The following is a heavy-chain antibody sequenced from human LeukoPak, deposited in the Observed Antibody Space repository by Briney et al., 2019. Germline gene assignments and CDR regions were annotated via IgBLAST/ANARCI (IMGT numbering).Heavy chain of an antibody. CDR1: GVSFSGYY. J-gene: IGHJ6*01. CDR2: INHSGST. Sequence: SETLSLTCAVYGVSFSGYYWSWIRQPPGKGLEWIGEINHSGSTNYNPSLKSRVTISVDTSKNQFSLKLSSVTAADPAVYYCASGPMDCSSTSCWAGFQYFYG. CDR3: ASGPMDCSSTSCWAGFQYFYG. D-gene: IGHD2-2*01. V-gene: IGHV4-34*01.